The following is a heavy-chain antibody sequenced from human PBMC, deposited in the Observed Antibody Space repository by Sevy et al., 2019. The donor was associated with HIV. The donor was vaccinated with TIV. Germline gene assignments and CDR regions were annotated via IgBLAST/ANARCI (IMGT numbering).Heavy chain of an antibody. D-gene: IGHD5-12*01. V-gene: IGHV3-49*03. CDR2: ITRNSYEAYGGTT. J-gene: IGHJ4*02. CDR1: GFTFDDYA. Sequence: GGSLRLSCTTSGFTFDDYAMNWFRQAPGKGLEWVAFITRNSYEAYGGTTDYAASVKGRFIISRDDSKSIAYLQMNSLKTEDTAVYYCTRGLATADTPEYYFDYRGQGTLVTVS. CDR3: TRGLATADTPEYYFDY.